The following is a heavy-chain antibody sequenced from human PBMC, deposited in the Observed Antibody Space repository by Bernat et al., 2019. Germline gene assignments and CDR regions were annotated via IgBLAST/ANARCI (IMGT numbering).Heavy chain of an antibody. J-gene: IGHJ3*02. CDR2: ISGDGGST. V-gene: IGHV3-43*02. D-gene: IGHD3-22*01. CDR1: GFTFDDYA. Sequence: EVQLVESGGGVVQPGGSLRLSCAASGFTFDDYAMHWVRQAPGKGLEWVSLISGDGGSTYYADSVKGRFTIYRDNSKNSLYLQMNSLRTEDTALYYCAKDLYYDSSGYHVFDIWGPGTTVTASS. CDR3: AKDLYYDSSGYHVFDI.